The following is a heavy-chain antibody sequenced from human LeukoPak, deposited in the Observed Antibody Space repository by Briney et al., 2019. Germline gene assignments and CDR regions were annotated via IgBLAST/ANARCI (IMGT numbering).Heavy chain of an antibody. D-gene: IGHD4-23*01. CDR3: ARAMTTVVSPPGIF. CDR1: GYTFTGYY. Sequence: ASVKVSCXASGYTFTGYYMHWVRQAPGQGLEWMGWINPNSGGTNYAQKFQGRVTMTRDTSISTAYMELSRLRSDDTAVYYCARAMTTVVSPPGIFWGQGTLVTVSS. CDR2: INPNSGGT. J-gene: IGHJ4*02. V-gene: IGHV1-2*02.